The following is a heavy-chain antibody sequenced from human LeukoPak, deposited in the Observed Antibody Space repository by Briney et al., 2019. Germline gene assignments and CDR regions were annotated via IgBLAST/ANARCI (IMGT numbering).Heavy chain of an antibody. V-gene: IGHV4-4*02. J-gene: IGHJ5*02. Sequence: SETLSLTCAVSGGSISSSNWWSWVRQPPGKGLEWIGEIYHSGSTNYNPSLKSRVTISVDKSKNQFSLKLSSVTAADTAVYYCAAEAATVSRGWLDPWGQGTLVTVSS. CDR3: AAEAATVSRGWLDP. D-gene: IGHD2-15*01. CDR1: GGSISSSNW. CDR2: IYHSGST.